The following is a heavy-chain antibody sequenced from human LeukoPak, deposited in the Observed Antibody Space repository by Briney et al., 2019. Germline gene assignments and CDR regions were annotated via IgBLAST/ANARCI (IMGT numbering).Heavy chain of an antibody. Sequence: SETLPLTCTVSGGSISSGSYYWSWIRQPAGKGLEWIGRIYTSGSTNYNPSLKSRVTISVDTSKNQFSLKLSSVTAADTAVYYCARDNYYGSGKNWFDPWGQGTLVTVSS. CDR2: IYTSGST. J-gene: IGHJ5*02. CDR3: ARDNYYGSGKNWFDP. V-gene: IGHV4-61*02. D-gene: IGHD3-10*01. CDR1: GGSISSGSYY.